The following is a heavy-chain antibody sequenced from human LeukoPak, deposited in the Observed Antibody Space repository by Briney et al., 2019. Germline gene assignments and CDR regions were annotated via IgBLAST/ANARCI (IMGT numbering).Heavy chain of an antibody. D-gene: IGHD2-15*01. V-gene: IGHV3-23*01. CDR1: GFTFNSYA. J-gene: IGHJ6*02. CDR3: ARTPSKRVVHYYYGMDV. CDR2: ISGSGGST. Sequence: GGSLRLSCAASGFTFNSYAMSWVRQAPGKGLEWVSAISGSGGSTYYADSVKGRFTISRDNSKNTLYLQMNSLRAEDTAVYYCARTPSKRVVHYYYGMDVWGQGTTVTVSS.